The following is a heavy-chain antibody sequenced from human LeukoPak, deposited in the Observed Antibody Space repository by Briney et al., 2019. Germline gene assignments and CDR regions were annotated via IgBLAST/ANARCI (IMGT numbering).Heavy chain of an antibody. CDR2: AYYSGRT. Sequence: PSETLSLTCTVPGGSISDNYWSWIRQPPGKGLEWIGYAYYSGRTNYNSSLKSRVTMSLDTSKSQFSLRLSSVTVADTAVYFCARHPFATPFDYWGPGTLVTVSS. D-gene: IGHD2-15*01. V-gene: IGHV4-59*08. CDR1: GGSISDNY. CDR3: ARHPFATPFDY. J-gene: IGHJ4*02.